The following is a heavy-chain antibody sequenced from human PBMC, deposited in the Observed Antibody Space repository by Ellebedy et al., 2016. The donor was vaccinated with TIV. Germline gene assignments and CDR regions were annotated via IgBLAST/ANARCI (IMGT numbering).Heavy chain of an antibody. V-gene: IGHV4-59*01. CDR3: ARARYYDGSGRYIDY. Sequence: MPSETLSLTCNVSGDSMNGYYWNWVRQAPGQGLEWIGTIYSTGSTNFNPTLKSRVTISIDTSKNHFSLNLTSVIAADTGIYYCARARYYDGSGRYIDYWGQGTLVTVSS. J-gene: IGHJ4*02. CDR2: IYSTGST. D-gene: IGHD3-10*01. CDR1: GDSMNGYY.